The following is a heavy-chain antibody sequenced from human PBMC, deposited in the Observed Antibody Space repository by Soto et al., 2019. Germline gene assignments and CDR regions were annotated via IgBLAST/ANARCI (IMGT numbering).Heavy chain of an antibody. CDR1: GFTLSSYW. CDR2: MNEDGGTT. D-gene: IGHD3-10*01. Sequence: PGGSLRLSCAASGFTLSSYWMHWVRQAPGKGLVWVSRMNEDGGTTDYADSVKGRFTISRDNAKNTLYLQMNSLRVEDTAVHYCASDLSGRADVWGQGTTVTVSS. CDR3: ASDLSGRADV. J-gene: IGHJ6*02. V-gene: IGHV3-74*01.